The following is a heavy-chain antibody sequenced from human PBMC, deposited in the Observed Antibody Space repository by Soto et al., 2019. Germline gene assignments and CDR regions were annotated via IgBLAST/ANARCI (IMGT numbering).Heavy chain of an antibody. CDR2: IYSGETT. J-gene: IGHJ4*02. CDR1: GFNVNSDY. CDR3: TRDGRGLGRLSLFEY. D-gene: IGHD2-21*02. Sequence: RLSCAASGFNVNSDYMNWVRQTPGKGLEWVASIYSGETTYYADSVRGRFTISSDKSKNTLYFQLSSLRIEDTAVYYCTRDGRGLGRLSLFEYWGQGVLVTVS. V-gene: IGHV3-53*01.